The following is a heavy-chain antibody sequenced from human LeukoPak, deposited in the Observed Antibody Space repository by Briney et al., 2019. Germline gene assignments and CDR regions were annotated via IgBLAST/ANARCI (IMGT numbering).Heavy chain of an antibody. Sequence: PSETLSLTCTVSGGSISHYYWNWIRQPPGKGLEWIGFIYDSGNSNYNTIYNPSLTGRVTISVDVSQNQFSLKLSSMTAADTAVYYCATFGQVALTGTVFDSWGLGTLVTVSS. J-gene: IGHJ4*02. CDR3: ATFGQVALTGTVFDS. D-gene: IGHD1-1*01. CDR2: IYDSGNS. V-gene: IGHV4-59*01. CDR1: GGSISHYY.